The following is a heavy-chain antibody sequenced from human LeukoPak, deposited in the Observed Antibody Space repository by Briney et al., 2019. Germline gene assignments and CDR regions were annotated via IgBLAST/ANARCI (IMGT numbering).Heavy chain of an antibody. CDR2: IYRDGAT. V-gene: IGHV3-53*01. J-gene: IGHJ4*02. CDR1: GFTVRSSY. Sequence: QTGGSLRLSCEGSGFTVRSSYMSWVRQAPGKGLEWVAVIYRDGATYYADSVKGRFTISKDNAEIRLYLQMTSLRADDTGLYYCTRGRYRDVSAYFYWGQGTQVTVSS. D-gene: IGHD1-26*01. CDR3: TRGRYRDVSAYFY.